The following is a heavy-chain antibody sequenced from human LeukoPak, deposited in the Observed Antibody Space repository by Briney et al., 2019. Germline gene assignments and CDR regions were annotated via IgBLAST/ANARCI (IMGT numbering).Heavy chain of an antibody. CDR3: AGLRGSGWYGDY. D-gene: IGHD6-19*01. CDR1: GFSFSNYG. Sequence: GGSLRLSCAASGFSFSNYGMHWVRQAPGKGLEWVAVIWYDGSNKYYADSVKGRFTISRDNSKNTVYLQMNSLRAEDTAVYYCAGLRGSGWYGDYWGQGTLVTVSS. V-gene: IGHV3-33*01. J-gene: IGHJ4*02. CDR2: IWYDGSNK.